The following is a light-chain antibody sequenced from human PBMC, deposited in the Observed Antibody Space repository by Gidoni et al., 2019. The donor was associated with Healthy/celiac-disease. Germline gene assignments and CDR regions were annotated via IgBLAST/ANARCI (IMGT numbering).Light chain of an antibody. CDR2: AAS. CDR3: QQSYSTLFT. V-gene: IGKV1-39*01. CDR1: QSISSY. J-gene: IGKJ3*01. Sequence: DIQMTQSPSSLSASVGDRVTNTCRASQSISSYLNWYQQKPGKAPKLLIYAASSLQSGVPSRFSGSGSGTDFTLTISSLQPEDFATYYCQQSYSTLFTFGPGTKVDTK.